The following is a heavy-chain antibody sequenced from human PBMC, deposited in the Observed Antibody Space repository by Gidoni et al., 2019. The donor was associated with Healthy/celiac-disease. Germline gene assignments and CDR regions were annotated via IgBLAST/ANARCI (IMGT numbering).Heavy chain of an antibody. J-gene: IGHJ4*02. D-gene: IGHD1-26*01. CDR1: GFTFSSYI. CDR2: ISSSSSYI. V-gene: IGHV3-21*01. CDR3: ARGGGRGFDY. Sequence: EVQLVESGGGLVKPGGPLRLPCAASGFTFSSYIMNWVRQAPGKGLEWVSSISSSSSYIYYADSVKGRFTISRDNAKNSLYLQMNSLRAEDTAVYYCARGGGRGFDYWGQGTLVTVSS.